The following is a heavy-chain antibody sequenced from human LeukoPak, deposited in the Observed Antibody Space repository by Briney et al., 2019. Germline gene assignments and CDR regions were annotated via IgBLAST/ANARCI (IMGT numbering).Heavy chain of an antibody. Sequence: SETLSLTCTVSGGSISSYYWSWIRQPPGKGLEWIGYIYYSGSTNYNPSLKSRVTISVDTSKNQFSLKLSSVAAADTAVYYCARGVCSGGSCYSEWNYWGQGTLVIVSS. CDR2: IYYSGST. CDR1: GGSISSYY. V-gene: IGHV4-59*12. D-gene: IGHD2-15*01. J-gene: IGHJ4*02. CDR3: ARGVCSGGSCYSEWNY.